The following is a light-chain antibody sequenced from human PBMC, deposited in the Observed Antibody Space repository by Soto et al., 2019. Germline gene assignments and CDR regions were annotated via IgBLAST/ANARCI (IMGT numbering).Light chain of an antibody. J-gene: IGKJ1*01. CDR2: KAS. Sequence: DIQMTQSPSTLSACVGDGITITCRARERISSWLAWYQQKPGKAPKLLIYKASSLESGVPSRFSGSGSGTEFILTISILQPDDFATYYCQQYNSYSWTFGQGTKVEIK. CDR3: QQYNSYSWT. CDR1: ERISSW. V-gene: IGKV1-5*03.